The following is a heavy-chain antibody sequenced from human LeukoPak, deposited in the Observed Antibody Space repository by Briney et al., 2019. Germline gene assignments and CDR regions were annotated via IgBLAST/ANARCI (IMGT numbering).Heavy chain of an antibody. V-gene: IGHV3-48*02. J-gene: IGHJ4*02. CDR3: ARDRSAYTTSAYYLDY. D-gene: IGHD3-22*01. CDR2: ISGRTGII. Sequence: GSLRLSCAAAGFTFSSYSMNWVRQDPGKGLEWISYISGRTGIIYYGVSVKGRFTISRDNGKNSLYLQMNSLRDEDTAVYYCARDRSAYTTSAYYLDYWGQGTLVTVSS. CDR1: GFTFSSYS.